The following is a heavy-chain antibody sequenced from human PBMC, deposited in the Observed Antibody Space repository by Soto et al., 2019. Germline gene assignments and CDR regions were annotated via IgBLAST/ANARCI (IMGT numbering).Heavy chain of an antibody. D-gene: IGHD2-15*01. CDR3: AHIQVAPAAETWFDL. CDR2: IYWDDDQ. Sequence: SGPTLVNPTQTLTLTCTFSGFAVSTAGVGGSWIRQSPGKALEWLALIYWDDDQRYSPSLDSRLTITKDTSKNQVVLTMTDMDPVDTATYFCAHIQVAPAAETWFDLWRQGTLDTVSS. V-gene: IGHV2-5*02. J-gene: IGHJ5*02. CDR1: GFAVSTAGVG.